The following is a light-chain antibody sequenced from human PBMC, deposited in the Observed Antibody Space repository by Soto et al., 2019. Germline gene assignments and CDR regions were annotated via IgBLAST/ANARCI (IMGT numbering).Light chain of an antibody. V-gene: IGKV1-6*01. J-gene: IGKJ1*01. CDR2: AAS. CDR1: QGISID. Sequence: AIQMTQSPSSLSASVGDRVTITCRASQGISIDLGWYQQKPGKGPKLLIYAASSLQGGVPSRFSGSGSGTDFTLTISSLQPEDFATYYCLQDYDYPRTFGQGTKVEIK. CDR3: LQDYDYPRT.